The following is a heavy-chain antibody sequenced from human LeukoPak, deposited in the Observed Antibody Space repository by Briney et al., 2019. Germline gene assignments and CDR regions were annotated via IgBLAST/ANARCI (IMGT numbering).Heavy chain of an antibody. D-gene: IGHD1-26*01. J-gene: IGHJ5*02. CDR3: AGARGWEFSS. Sequence: PGGSLRLSCAASRFTFSTYWMGWVRQAPGKGREWVATIQQDGSVQHYLDSVKGRFTISRDNGKNSLYLQMNTLRAEDTAVYYCAGARGWEFSSWGQGTLVTVSS. V-gene: IGHV3-7*01. CDR2: IQQDGSVQ. CDR1: RFTFSTYW.